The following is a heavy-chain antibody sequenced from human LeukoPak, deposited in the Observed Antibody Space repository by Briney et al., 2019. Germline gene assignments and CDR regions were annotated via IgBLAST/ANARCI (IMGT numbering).Heavy chain of an antibody. D-gene: IGHD3-22*01. CDR1: GFTYSSYW. V-gene: IGHV3-7*01. CDR2: IKYDGSEK. CDR3: ARVYYDSSGSFDP. J-gene: IGHJ5*02. Sequence: GGSLRLSCAASGFTYSSYWMSWVRLAPGKGPEWVANIKYDGSEKYYVDSVKGRFTISRDNAKKALYLQMNSLGAEDTAVYYCARVYYDSSGSFDPWGQGTLVTVSS.